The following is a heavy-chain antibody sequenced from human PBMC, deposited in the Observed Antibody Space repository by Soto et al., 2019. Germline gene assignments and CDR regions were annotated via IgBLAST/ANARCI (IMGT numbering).Heavy chain of an antibody. CDR3: ATLRVGFGELLTY. J-gene: IGHJ4*02. CDR1: GYSFTSYW. CDR2: IDPSDSYT. D-gene: IGHD3-10*01. V-gene: IGHV5-10-1*01. Sequence: GESLKISCEGSGYSFTSYWIGWVRQMPGKGLEWMGRIDPSDSYTNYSPSFQGHVTISADKSISTAYLQWSSLKASDTAMYYCATLRVGFGELLTYWGQGTLVTVSS.